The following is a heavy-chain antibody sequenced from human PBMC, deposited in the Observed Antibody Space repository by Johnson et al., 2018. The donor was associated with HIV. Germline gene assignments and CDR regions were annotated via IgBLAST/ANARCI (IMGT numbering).Heavy chain of an antibody. J-gene: IGHJ3*02. D-gene: IGHD6-19*01. Sequence: VQLVESGGGLVQPGGSLRLSCAASGFTFSSYWMHWVRQAPGKGLVWVSRINSDGSSTSYADSVKGRFTISRDNAKNTLYLQMNSLGVEDTALYYCAKDRAIAVDDGLDIWGQGTLVTVSS. V-gene: IGHV3-74*01. CDR2: INSDGSST. CDR1: GFTFSSYW. CDR3: AKDRAIAVDDGLDI.